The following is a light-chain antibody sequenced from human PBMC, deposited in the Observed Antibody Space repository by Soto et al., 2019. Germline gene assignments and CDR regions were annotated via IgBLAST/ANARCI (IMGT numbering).Light chain of an antibody. J-gene: IGLJ2*01. CDR3: SSYTSSSTVV. CDR1: SSDIGAYNY. V-gene: IGLV2-14*01. CDR2: DVS. Sequence: QSALTQPASVSGSPGQSITISCTGTSSDIGAYNYVSWYQQHPGKAPKLMIYDVSYRPSGVSNRFSAFKSGNTASLTISGLQAEDDADYYCSSYTSSSTVVFGGGTKLTVL.